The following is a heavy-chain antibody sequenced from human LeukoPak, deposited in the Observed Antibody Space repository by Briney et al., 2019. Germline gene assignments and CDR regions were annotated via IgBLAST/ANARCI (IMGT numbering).Heavy chain of an antibody. D-gene: IGHD5-12*01. Sequence: GGSLRLSCAASGFTFSSYAMSWVRQAPGKGLEWVANIKQDGSEKYYVDSVKGRFTISRDNAKNSLYLQMNSLRAEDTAVYYCAEYGGYCWGQGTLVTVSS. CDR1: GFTFSSYA. J-gene: IGHJ4*02. V-gene: IGHV3-7*01. CDR3: AEYGGYC. CDR2: IKQDGSEK.